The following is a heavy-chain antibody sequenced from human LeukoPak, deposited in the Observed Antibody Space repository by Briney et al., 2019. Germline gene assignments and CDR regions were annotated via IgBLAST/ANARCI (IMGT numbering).Heavy chain of an antibody. Sequence: GRSLRLSCAASGFTFSSYAMHWVRQAPGKGLEWVAVISYEGSYKYYADSVKGRFTISRDNSNNTRYLQMNSLSAPDLGDYCGPSTTLPAAFYYYYGMDVWGQGTRVSVSS. CDR2: ISYEGSYK. D-gene: IGHD2-2*01. J-gene: IGHJ6*02. CDR1: GFTFSSYA. CDR3: PSTTLPAAFYYYYGMDV. V-gene: IGHV3-30-3*01.